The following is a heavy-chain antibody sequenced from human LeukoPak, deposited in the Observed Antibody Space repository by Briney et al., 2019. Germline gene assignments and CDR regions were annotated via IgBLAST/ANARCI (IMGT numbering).Heavy chain of an antibody. CDR3: ARGDFGETNAAFDV. CDR2: INPNSAST. D-gene: IGHD4-17*01. Sequence: GASVNLPCKTSGYTFTDYDVHWVRQAPGQGLEWMGWINPNSASTNYAQRLQGRVTFTRDTSLSIAYMELSSLTSEDAAVYFCARGDFGETNAAFDVWRQGTLVAVSS. CDR1: GYTFTDYD. V-gene: IGHV1-8*03. J-gene: IGHJ3*01.